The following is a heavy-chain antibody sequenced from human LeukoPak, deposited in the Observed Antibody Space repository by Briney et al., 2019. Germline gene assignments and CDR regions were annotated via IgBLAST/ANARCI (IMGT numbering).Heavy chain of an antibody. D-gene: IGHD1-1*01. Sequence: SETLSLTCAVSGDSIGSNKWWTWVRQPPGKGLEWIGEIHHSGRLNYSPSLKSRVTISVDKSKNHFSLNLNSITPADTAIYYCARGGDWKFDYWGQGALVTVSS. V-gene: IGHV4-4*02. J-gene: IGHJ4*02. CDR3: ARGGDWKFDY. CDR2: IHHSGRL. CDR1: GDSIGSNKW.